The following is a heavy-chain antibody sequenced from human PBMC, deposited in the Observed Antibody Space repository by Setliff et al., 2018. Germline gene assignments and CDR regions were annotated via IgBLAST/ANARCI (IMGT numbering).Heavy chain of an antibody. V-gene: IGHV1-18*01. CDR2: IAPYNGNT. J-gene: IGHJ4*02. CDR3: ARDRKEIVVKPPAASLDY. D-gene: IGHD2-2*01. CDR1: GYNFITFG. Sequence: GASVKVSCKTSGYNFITFGISWVRQAPGQGLEWLGWIAPYNGNTDYAQKFQGRVTMTTDTSTTTAYMEVRSLRSDDTAVYYCARDRKEIVVKPPAASLDYWGQGTQVTVSS.